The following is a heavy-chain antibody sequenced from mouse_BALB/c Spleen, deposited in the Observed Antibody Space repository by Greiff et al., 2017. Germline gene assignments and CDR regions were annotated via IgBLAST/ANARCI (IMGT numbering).Heavy chain of an antibody. CDR1: GFTFSSYA. Sequence: EVQRVESGGGLVKPGGSLKLSCAASGFTFSSYAMSWVRQTPEKRLEWVASISSGGSTYYPDSVKGRFTISRDNARNILYLQMSSLRSEDTAMYYCARGGGLRDPFDYWGQGTTLTVSS. CDR2: ISSGGST. CDR3: ARGGGLRDPFDY. J-gene: IGHJ2*01. D-gene: IGHD2-4*01. V-gene: IGHV5-6-5*01.